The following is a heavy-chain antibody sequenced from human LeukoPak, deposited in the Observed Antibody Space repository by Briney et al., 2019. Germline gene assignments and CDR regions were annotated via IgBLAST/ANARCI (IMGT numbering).Heavy chain of an antibody. J-gene: IGHJ5*02. Sequence: ASVKVSCKASGYTFTDYYMHWVRQAPGQGLEWMGWINPKNGAIIYAQKFQGRVTLTRDTSISTAYMELSSLTSDDTAVYYCARVPDTTMAGGWFDPWGQGTLVTVSS. CDR2: INPKNGAI. V-gene: IGHV1-2*02. D-gene: IGHD5-18*01. CDR3: ARVPDTTMAGGWFDP. CDR1: GYTFTDYY.